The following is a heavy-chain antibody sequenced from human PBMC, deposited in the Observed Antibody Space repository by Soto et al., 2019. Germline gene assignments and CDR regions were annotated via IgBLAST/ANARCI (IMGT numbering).Heavy chain of an antibody. CDR2: ISGNGGST. J-gene: IGHJ4*02. CDR1: GFTFSSYA. Sequence: EVQLLESGGGLVQPGGSLRLSCAASGFTFSSYAMSWVRQAPGKGLEWVSAISGNGGSTYYADSVKGRFTISRDNSKNTLYLQMNSLRAEDTAVYYSAKEYCSGGSCHLDYWGQGTLVTVSS. V-gene: IGHV3-23*01. D-gene: IGHD2-15*01. CDR3: AKEYCSGGSCHLDY.